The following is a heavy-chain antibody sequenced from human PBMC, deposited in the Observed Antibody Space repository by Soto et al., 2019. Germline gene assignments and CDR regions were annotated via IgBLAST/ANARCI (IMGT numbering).Heavy chain of an antibody. CDR1: GFTFSSYA. Sequence: GGSLRLSCAASGFTFSSYAMSWVRQAPGKGLEWVSAISGSGGSTYYADSVKGRFTISRDNSKNTLYLQMNSLRAEDTAVYYCAKDGRLIAVAGHHYYMDVWGKGTTVTVSS. CDR2: ISGSGGST. J-gene: IGHJ6*03. CDR3: AKDGRLIAVAGHHYYMDV. D-gene: IGHD6-19*01. V-gene: IGHV3-23*01.